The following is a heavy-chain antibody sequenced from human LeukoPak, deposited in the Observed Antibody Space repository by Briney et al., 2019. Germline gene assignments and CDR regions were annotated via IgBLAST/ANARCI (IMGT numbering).Heavy chain of an antibody. CDR3: ARDGDTYALGP. CDR1: GFTFSSYS. J-gene: IGHJ5*02. D-gene: IGHD3-16*01. Sequence: PGGSLRLSCAASGFTFSSYSMNWVRQAPGKGLEWVSTISSGSNYMYYADSVKGRFTISRDNAKDSLHLQMNSLRAEDTAVYYCARDGDTYALGPWGQGALVTVSS. CDR2: ISSGSNYM. V-gene: IGHV3-21*01.